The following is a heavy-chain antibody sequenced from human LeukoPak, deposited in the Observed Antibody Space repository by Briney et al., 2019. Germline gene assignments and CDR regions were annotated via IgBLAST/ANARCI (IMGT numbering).Heavy chain of an antibody. J-gene: IGHJ3*02. CDR1: GFSFSAYG. CDR3: AREGPFDAFDI. V-gene: IGHV3-30*03. CDR2: MSFDGSIK. Sequence: PGRSLRLSCAASGFSFSAYGMHWVRQAPGKGLEWVAVMSFDGSIKYYADSVKGRFTISRDNSKNTLYLQMNSLRAEDTAVYYCAREGPFDAFDIWGQGTMVTVSS.